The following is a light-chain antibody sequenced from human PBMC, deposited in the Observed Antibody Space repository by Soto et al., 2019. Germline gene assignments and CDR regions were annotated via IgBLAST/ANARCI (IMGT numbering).Light chain of an antibody. CDR2: EVS. CDR3: CSYTTSSTLV. V-gene: IGLV2-14*01. J-gene: IGLJ1*01. CDR1: SSDVGTYNH. Sequence: SVLTHPASVSGSPGQSITISCTGTSSDVGTYNHVSWYQQHPGKAPQLIIYEVSNRPSGLSNRFSASKSGNTASLTISGLQAEDEADYYCCSYTTSSTLVFGTGTKVPS.